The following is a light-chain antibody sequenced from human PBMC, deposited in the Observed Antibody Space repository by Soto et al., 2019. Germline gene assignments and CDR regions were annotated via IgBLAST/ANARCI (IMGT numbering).Light chain of an antibody. Sequence: PGERATLSCRASQGVGNYLAWYQQKPGQAPRLLIYDASNRATGIPARFSGSGSGTDFTLTISNLEPEDFAVYYCQHRRTFGPGTKVDIK. CDR1: QGVGNY. J-gene: IGKJ3*01. CDR3: QHRRT. V-gene: IGKV3-11*01. CDR2: DAS.